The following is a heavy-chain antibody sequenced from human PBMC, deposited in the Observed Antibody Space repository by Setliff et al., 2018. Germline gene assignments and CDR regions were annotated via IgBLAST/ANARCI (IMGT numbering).Heavy chain of an antibody. D-gene: IGHD2-15*01. J-gene: IGHJ6*03. CDR2: IWYDGSNK. CDR3: AKEAANYYYYMDV. Sequence: PGGSLRLSCAASGFTFSSNNMHWVRQAPGKGLEWVAVIWYDGSNKYYADSVKGRFTISRDNSKNTLYLQMNSLRAEDTAVYYCAKEAANYYYYMDVWGKGTTVTVSS. V-gene: IGHV3-33*06. CDR1: GFTFSSNN.